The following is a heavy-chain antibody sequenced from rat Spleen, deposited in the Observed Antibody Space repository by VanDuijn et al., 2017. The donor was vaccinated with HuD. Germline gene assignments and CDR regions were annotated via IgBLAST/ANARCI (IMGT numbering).Heavy chain of an antibody. CDR3: TRGSDGSYYYVPSFDY. Sequence: EVQLVETGGGLVQPGRSLKLSCVASGFTFSNYWMYWIRQAPGKGLEWVASISSDGGRNFYRDSVKGRFTISRDNAKSSLYLQMDSMRSGDTAIYYCTRGSDGSYYYVPSFDYWGQGVMVTVSS. CDR1: GFTFSNYW. D-gene: IGHD1-12*02. V-gene: IGHV5-31*01. CDR2: ISSDGGRN. J-gene: IGHJ2*01.